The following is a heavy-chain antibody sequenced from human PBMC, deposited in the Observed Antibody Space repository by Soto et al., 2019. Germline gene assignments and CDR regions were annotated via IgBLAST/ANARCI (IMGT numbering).Heavy chain of an antibody. V-gene: IGHV4-30-2*01. CDR2: IYPSGAA. CDR1: GDSISSRGDT. D-gene: IGHD3-10*01. CDR3: ARAVFSSILYIDF. J-gene: IGHJ6*03. Sequence: PSETLSLTCGISGDSISSRGDTWTWIRQPPGKGLEWIGYIYPSGAAYYNPSLKSRVTISLETSKNRFSLNVKSATAADTAVYYCARAVFSSILYIDFWGQGTTVTVSS.